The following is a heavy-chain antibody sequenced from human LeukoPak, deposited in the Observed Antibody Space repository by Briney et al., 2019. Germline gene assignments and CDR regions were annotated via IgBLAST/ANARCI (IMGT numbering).Heavy chain of an antibody. V-gene: IGHV4-30-4*08. CDR2: IYYSGST. Sequence: PSETLSLTCTVSGGSISSGDYYWSWIRQPPGKGLEWIGYIYYSGSTYYNPSLKSRVTISVDTSKNQFSLKLSSVTAADTAVCYCAREKSLVVVPAAPDAFDIWGQGTMVTVSS. J-gene: IGHJ3*02. CDR3: AREKSLVVVPAAPDAFDI. CDR1: GGSISSGDYY. D-gene: IGHD2-2*01.